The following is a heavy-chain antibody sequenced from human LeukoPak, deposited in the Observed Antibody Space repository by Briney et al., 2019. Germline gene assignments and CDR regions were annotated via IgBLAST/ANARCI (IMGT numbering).Heavy chain of an antibody. J-gene: IGHJ4*02. CDR1: GGSISSSNW. CDR2: VHLSGRT. CDR3: AREGGPYRPLDY. V-gene: IGHV4-4*02. Sequence: SETLSLTCAASGGSISSSNWWTWVRQPPGEGLEWIGEVHLSGRTNYNPSLESRVTMSVDMSENHISLKLTSVTAADTAVYYCAREGGPYRPLDYSGQGTLVTVSS.